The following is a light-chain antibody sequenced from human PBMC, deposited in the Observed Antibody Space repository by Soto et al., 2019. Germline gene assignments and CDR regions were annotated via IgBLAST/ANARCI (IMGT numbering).Light chain of an antibody. Sequence: AIQMTQSPSSQSASVGDRVSITCQASQGIRNDLAWYQQKPGKAPKLLISAASNLQSGVPSRFSGSGSGTDFTLTINSLQPEDFATYYCLQNHNYPLTFGGGTKVEIK. V-gene: IGKV1-6*01. CDR2: AAS. CDR1: QGIRND. J-gene: IGKJ4*01. CDR3: LQNHNYPLT.